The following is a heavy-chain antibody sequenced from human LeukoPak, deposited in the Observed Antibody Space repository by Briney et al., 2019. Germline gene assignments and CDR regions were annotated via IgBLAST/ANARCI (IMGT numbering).Heavy chain of an antibody. CDR3: AREYDYGVSRADY. Sequence: GSLRLSCAASGFTLSSYWMSWVRQAPGKGLEWVAHINQDGSEKHFVDSVEGRFTISRDNAANSLFLQMNSLRAEDTAVYYCAREYDYGVSRADYWGQGTLVTVSS. CDR2: INQDGSEK. V-gene: IGHV3-7*01. D-gene: IGHD4-17*01. CDR1: GFTLSSYW. J-gene: IGHJ4*02.